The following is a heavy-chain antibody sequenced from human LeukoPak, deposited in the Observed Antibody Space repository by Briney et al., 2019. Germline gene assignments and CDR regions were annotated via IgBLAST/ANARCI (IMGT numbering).Heavy chain of an antibody. Sequence: PGGSLRLSCAASGFTFSSYGMHWVRQAPGKGLEWVAVISYDGSNKYYADSVKGRFTISRDNSKNTLYLQMNSLRAEDTAVYYCAKDIGGYDSYYYYGMDVWGQGTTVTVSS. CDR1: GFTFSSYG. CDR2: ISYDGSNK. J-gene: IGHJ6*02. V-gene: IGHV3-30*18. CDR3: AKDIGGYDSYYYYGMDV. D-gene: IGHD5-12*01.